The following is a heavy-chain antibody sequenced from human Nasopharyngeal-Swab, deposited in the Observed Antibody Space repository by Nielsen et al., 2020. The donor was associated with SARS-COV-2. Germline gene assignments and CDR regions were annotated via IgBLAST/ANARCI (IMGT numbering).Heavy chain of an antibody. CDR2: INHSGST. Sequence: MRQSPGKGLEWIGEINHSGSTNYNPSLKSRVTISVDTSKNQFSLKLSSVTAADTAVYYCARGRGSSPSRVYYYYMDVWGKGTTVTVSS. J-gene: IGHJ6*03. CDR3: ARGRGSSPSRVYYYYMDV. D-gene: IGHD6-6*01. V-gene: IGHV4-34*01.